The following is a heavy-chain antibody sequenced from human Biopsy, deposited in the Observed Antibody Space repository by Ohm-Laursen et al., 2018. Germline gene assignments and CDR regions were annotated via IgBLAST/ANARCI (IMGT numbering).Heavy chain of an antibody. CDR1: GISFSRSA. CDR2: INSSGSTK. V-gene: IGHV3-48*03. CDR3: ARDQRGPSLLEAKLTPNYFDY. J-gene: IGHJ4*02. D-gene: IGHD1-1*01. Sequence: SLRLSCTASGISFSRSAMNWIRQAPGRGLEWVSDINSSGSTKYHADSVKGRFTISRDNAKNSLYLQMNSLRAEDTAVYYCARDQRGPSLLEAKLTPNYFDYWGRGSLVTVSS.